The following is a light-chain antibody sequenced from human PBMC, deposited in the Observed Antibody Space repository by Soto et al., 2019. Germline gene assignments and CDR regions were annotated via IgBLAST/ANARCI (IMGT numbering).Light chain of an antibody. J-gene: IGKJ2*01. CDR2: GTS. CDR1: QSVSSSY. V-gene: IGKV3-20*01. CDR3: QQYGSSPSMYT. Sequence: EIVLTQSPGTLSLSPGERATLSCRASQSVSSSYLAWYQHKPGQAPRLLIYGTSSRATGIPDGFSGSGSGTDFTLTISTLEPEDFAVYYCQQYGSSPSMYTFGQGTKLEIK.